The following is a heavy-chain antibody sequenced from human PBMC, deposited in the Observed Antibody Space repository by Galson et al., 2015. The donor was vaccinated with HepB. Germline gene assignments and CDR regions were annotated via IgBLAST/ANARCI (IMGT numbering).Heavy chain of an antibody. Sequence: SLRLSCAASGFTFSSYWMSWVRQAPGKGLEWVANIKQDGSEKYYVDSVKGRFTISRDNAKNSLYLQMNSLRAEDTAVYYCARGYSYGYGYYYYGMDVWGQGTTVTVSS. CDR3: ARGYSYGYGYYYYGMDV. CDR1: GFTFSSYW. CDR2: IKQDGSEK. D-gene: IGHD5-18*01. V-gene: IGHV3-7*03. J-gene: IGHJ6*02.